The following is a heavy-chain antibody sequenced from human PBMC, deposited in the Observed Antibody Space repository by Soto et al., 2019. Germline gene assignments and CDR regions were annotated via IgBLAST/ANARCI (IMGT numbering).Heavy chain of an antibody. Sequence: EVQLLESGGGLVQPGGSLRLSCAASGFTFSSYAMSWVRQAPGKGLEWVSAISGSGGSTYYADSVKGRFTISRDNSKNTLYLQMNSLRAEDTALYYCAKTETWVEYSNYGYWGQGTLVTVSS. CDR1: GFTFSSYA. CDR2: ISGSGGST. J-gene: IGHJ4*02. V-gene: IGHV3-23*01. D-gene: IGHD4-4*01. CDR3: AKTETWVEYSNYGY.